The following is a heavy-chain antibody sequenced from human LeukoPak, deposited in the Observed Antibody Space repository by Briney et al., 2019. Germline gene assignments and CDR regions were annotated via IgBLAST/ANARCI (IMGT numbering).Heavy chain of an antibody. J-gene: IGHJ4*02. CDR2: VSYSGDT. CDR1: GYSISSGYY. Sequence: SETLSLTCTVSGYSISSGYYWGWIRQPPGQGLAWIGYVSYSGDTDYNPSLKSRVTISADMSKNHFSLRLSSVTAADTAIYYCAKYGVGSTYFDNWGQGTLVTVSS. CDR3: AKYGVGSTYFDN. V-gene: IGHV4-38-2*02. D-gene: IGHD1-26*01.